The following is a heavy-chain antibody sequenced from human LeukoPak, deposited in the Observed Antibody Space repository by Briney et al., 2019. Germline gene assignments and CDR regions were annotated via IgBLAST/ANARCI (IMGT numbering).Heavy chain of an antibody. CDR1: GASINSGDYY. CDR3: ASKYCTSTSCYETFDR. J-gene: IGHJ4*02. CDR2: IYFSGHT. Sequence: PSETLSLTCTVSGASINSGDYYWTWLRQPPGKGPEWIGYIYFSGHTYYNPSLKSRSLMSLDTSKNQFSLEVRSVTAADTAVYYCASKYCTSTSCYETFDRWGREPWSPSPQ. V-gene: IGHV4-30-4*08. D-gene: IGHD2-2*01.